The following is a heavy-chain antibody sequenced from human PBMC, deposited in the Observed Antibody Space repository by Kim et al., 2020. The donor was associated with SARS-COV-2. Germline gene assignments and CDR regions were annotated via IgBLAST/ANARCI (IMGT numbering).Heavy chain of an antibody. CDR3: ATVERYSYGYRPLSY. D-gene: IGHD5-18*01. CDR1: GYTLTELS. Sequence: ASVKVSCKVSGYTLTELSMHWVRQAPGKGLEWMGGFDPEDGETIYAQKFQGRVTMTEDTSTDTAYMELSSLRSEDTAVYYCATVERYSYGYRPLSYWGQGTLVTVSS. V-gene: IGHV1-24*01. CDR2: FDPEDGET. J-gene: IGHJ4*02.